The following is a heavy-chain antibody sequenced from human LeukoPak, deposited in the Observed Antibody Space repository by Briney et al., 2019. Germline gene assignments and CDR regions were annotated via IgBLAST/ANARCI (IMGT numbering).Heavy chain of an antibody. CDR2: ISGSSSYI. D-gene: IGHD3-22*01. Sequence: GGSLRLSCAASGFTFSSYAMSWVRQAPGKGLEWVSSISGSSSYISSADSVKGRFTISRDNAKNSLYLQMNSLRAEDTAMYYCARDYTDYYDSRGYTYYFDYWGQGTLVTVSS. J-gene: IGHJ4*02. V-gene: IGHV3-21*01. CDR3: ARDYTDYYDSRGYTYYFDY. CDR1: GFTFSSYA.